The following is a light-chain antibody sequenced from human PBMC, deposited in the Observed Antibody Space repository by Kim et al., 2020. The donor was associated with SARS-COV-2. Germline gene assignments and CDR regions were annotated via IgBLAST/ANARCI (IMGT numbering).Light chain of an antibody. J-gene: IGKJ1*01. V-gene: IGKV2-30*02. CDR3: MQATHWPPCT. Sequence: ASISYTSSQSLVHSDGNTYLIWFQQRPGQAPRRLIYKVSNRDSGVPDRFIGSGSDTDFTLKISTVEAEDVGVYYCMQATHWPPCTFGQGTKVDIK. CDR1: QSLVHSDGNTY. CDR2: KVS.